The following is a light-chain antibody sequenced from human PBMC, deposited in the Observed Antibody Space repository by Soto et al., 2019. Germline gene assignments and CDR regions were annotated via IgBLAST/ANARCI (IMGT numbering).Light chain of an antibody. CDR1: SSDVGGYNY. CDR3: TSFAPGRIYV. Sequence: QSALAQPPSASGSPGQSVTISCTGTSSDVGGYNYVSWYQQHPGKAPKLMIYEVSERPSGVPDRFSGSKSSNTASLTVSGLQAEDEADYYCTSFAPGRIYVFGSGTKVTVL. J-gene: IGLJ1*01. CDR2: EVS. V-gene: IGLV2-8*01.